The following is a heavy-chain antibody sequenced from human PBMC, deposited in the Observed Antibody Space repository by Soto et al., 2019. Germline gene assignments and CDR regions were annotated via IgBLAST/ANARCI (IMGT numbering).Heavy chain of an antibody. CDR1: GGSISSGGFS. CDR2: IYHSGST. V-gene: IGHV4-30-2*01. Sequence: PSETLSLTCAVSGGSISSGGFSWSWIRQPPGKGLEWIGYIYHSGSTYYNPSLKSRVTISVDRSKKQISLKLSSVTAGDTAVYYCATDWEATLKSWGQVTLVTVSS. J-gene: IGHJ5*02. CDR3: ATDWEATLKS. D-gene: IGHD1-26*01.